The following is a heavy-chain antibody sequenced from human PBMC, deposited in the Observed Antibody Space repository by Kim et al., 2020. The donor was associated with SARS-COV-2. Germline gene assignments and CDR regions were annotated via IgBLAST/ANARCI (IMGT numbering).Heavy chain of an antibody. CDR3: ARDISPVANDRYGYFDL. V-gene: IGHV3-30*04. Sequence: GGSLRLSCAASGFTFKSYAIHWVRQAPGKGLEWVALISYDGRDKSYARSVKGRFTISRDNSKDTVYLQMNSLRTDDTALFYCARDISPVANDRYGYFDLWGRGTLVTVSA. CDR2: ISYDGRDK. J-gene: IGHJ2*01. CDR1: GFTFKSYA. D-gene: IGHD5-18*01.